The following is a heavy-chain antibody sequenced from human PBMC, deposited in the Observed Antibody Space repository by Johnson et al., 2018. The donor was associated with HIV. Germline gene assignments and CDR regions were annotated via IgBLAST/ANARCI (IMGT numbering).Heavy chain of an antibody. CDR3: ARALRVWGSYRYGDAFDI. CDR2: ISYDGSNK. J-gene: IGHJ3*02. D-gene: IGHD3-16*02. Sequence: QVQLVESGGGVVQPGRSLRLSCAASGFTFSNYAMHWVRQTPGKGLEWVAVISYDGSNKYYADSVKGRFTISRDNSKNTRYLQMNSLRTGDTAVYYCARALRVWGSYRYGDAFDIWGQGTMVTVSS. CDR1: GFTFSNYA. V-gene: IGHV3-30-3*01.